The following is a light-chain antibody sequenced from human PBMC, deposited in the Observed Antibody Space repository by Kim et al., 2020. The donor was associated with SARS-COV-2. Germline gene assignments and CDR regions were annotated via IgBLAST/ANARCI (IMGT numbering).Light chain of an antibody. CDR2: WAS. J-gene: IGKJ2*01. CDR1: QSVLYSSNNKNY. V-gene: IGKV4-1*01. CDR3: KQYCSSPYT. Sequence: DIVMTQSPDSLAVSLGERATINCKSSQSVLYSSNNKNYLAWYQQKPGQPPKLLIYWASTRESGVPDRFSGSGSGTDFTLAISSLQAEDVAVYYCKQYCSSPYTFGQGTKLEI.